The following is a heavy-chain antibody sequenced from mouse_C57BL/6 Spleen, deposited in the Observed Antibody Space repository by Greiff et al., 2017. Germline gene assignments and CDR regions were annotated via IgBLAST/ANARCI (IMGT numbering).Heavy chain of an antibody. CDR3: ANHLYRQGAMDY. CDR2: IDPSDSYT. D-gene: IGHD1-3*01. CDR1: GYTFTSYW. Sequence: QVQLQQPGAELVLPGASVKLSCKASGYTFTSYWMHWVKQRPGQGLEWIGEIDPSDSYTNYNQKFKGKSTLTVDKSSSTAYMQLSSLTYEDSAVYYCANHLYRQGAMDYWGQGTSVTVSS. V-gene: IGHV1-69*01. J-gene: IGHJ4*01.